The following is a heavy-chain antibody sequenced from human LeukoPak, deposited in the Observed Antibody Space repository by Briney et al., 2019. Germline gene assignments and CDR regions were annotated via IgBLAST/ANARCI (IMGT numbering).Heavy chain of an antibody. Sequence: GGSLKLSCAASGFTFSGSAMHWVRQASGKGLEWVGRIRSKANSYATAYAASVKGRFTISRDDSKNTAYLQMNSLKTEDTAVYYCTTVTTILNWYFDLWGRGTLVTVSS. D-gene: IGHD4-4*01. CDR3: TTVTTILNWYFDL. V-gene: IGHV3-73*01. CDR2: IRSKANSYAT. CDR1: GFTFSGSA. J-gene: IGHJ2*01.